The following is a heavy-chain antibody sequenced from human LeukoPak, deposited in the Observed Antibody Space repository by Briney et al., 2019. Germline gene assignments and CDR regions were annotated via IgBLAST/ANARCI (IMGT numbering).Heavy chain of an antibody. V-gene: IGHV4-59*01. CDR3: ARRERYCSSTSCYSYFDY. Sequence: SETLSHTCSVSGGSISSYYWSWIRQPPGKGLEWIGYIYYSGSTNYNPSLKSRVTISVDTSKNQFSLKLSSVTAADTAVYYCARRERYCSSTSCYSYFDYWGQGTLVTVSS. CDR2: IYYSGST. D-gene: IGHD2-2*02. J-gene: IGHJ4*02. CDR1: GGSISSYY.